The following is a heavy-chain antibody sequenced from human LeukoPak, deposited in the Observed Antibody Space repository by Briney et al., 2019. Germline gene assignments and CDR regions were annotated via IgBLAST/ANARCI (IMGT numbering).Heavy chain of an antibody. V-gene: IGHV4-39*01. Sequence: SETLSLTCTVSGGSISSSSYYWGWIRQPPGKGLEWIGSIYYSGSTYYNPSLKSRVTISVDTSKNQFSLKLSSVTAADTAVYYCARTGPYSSGWPEFFDYWGQGTQVTVSS. CDR1: GGSISSSSYY. J-gene: IGHJ4*02. CDR2: IYYSGST. D-gene: IGHD6-19*01. CDR3: ARTGPYSSGWPEFFDY.